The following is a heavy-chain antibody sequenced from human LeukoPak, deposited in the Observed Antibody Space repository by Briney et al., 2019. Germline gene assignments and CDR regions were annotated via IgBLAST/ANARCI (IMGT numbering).Heavy chain of an antibody. V-gene: IGHV3-23*01. J-gene: IGHJ5*02. Sequence: GGSLRLSCAASGFTFSSYAMSGVGQPPGKGLEWVSAISGSGGSTYYADSVKGRFTISRDNSKNTLYLQMNSLRAEDTAVYYCGKAQAVAGGRWFDPWGQGTLVTVSS. CDR1: GFTFSSYA. D-gene: IGHD6-19*01. CDR2: ISGSGGST. CDR3: GKAQAVAGGRWFDP.